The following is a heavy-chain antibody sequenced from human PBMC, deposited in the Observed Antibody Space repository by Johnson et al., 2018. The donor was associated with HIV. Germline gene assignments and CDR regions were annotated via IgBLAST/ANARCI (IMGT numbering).Heavy chain of an antibody. Sequence: VQLVESGGGLVQSGGSLRLSCGVSGFAVSSNYMSWVRQAPGKGMEWVSVIYSGGSTYYADSVKGRFTISRDNSKNTVYLHMNSLRAEDTALYYCSRGRNNTGDGGAFDIWGQGTMVTVSS. CDR2: IYSGGST. CDR3: SRGRNNTGDGGAFDI. CDR1: GFAVSSNY. V-gene: IGHV3-66*01. J-gene: IGHJ3*02. D-gene: IGHD3-16*01.